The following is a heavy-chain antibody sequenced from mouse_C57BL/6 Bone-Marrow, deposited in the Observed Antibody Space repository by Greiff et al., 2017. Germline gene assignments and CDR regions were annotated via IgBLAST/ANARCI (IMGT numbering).Heavy chain of an antibody. V-gene: IGHV1-20*01. CDR3: ARGGNYFDY. CDR2: INPYNGDT. CDR1: GYSFTGYF. Sequence: VQLKESGPELVKPGDSVKISCKASGYSFTGYFMNWVMQSHGKSLEWIGRINPYNGDTFYNQKFKGKATLTVDKSSSTAHMELRSLTSEDSAVYYCARGGNYFDYWGQGTTLTVSS. J-gene: IGHJ2*01.